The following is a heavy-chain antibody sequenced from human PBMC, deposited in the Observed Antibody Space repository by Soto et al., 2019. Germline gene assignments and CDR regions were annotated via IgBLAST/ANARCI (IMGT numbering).Heavy chain of an antibody. V-gene: IGHV1-69*04. CDR2: IIPILGIA. CDR3: AREGIAARPDYYYGMDV. D-gene: IGHD6-6*01. CDR1: GGTFSSYA. Sequence: ASVKVSCKASGGTFSSYAISWVRQAPGQGLEWMGRIIPILGIANYAQKFQGRVTITADKSTSTAYMELSSLRSEDTAVYYCAREGIAARPDYYYGMDVWGQGTTVTVSS. J-gene: IGHJ6*02.